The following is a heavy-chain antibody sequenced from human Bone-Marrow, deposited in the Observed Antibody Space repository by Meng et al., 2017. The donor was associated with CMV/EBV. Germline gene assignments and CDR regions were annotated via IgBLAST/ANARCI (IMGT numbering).Heavy chain of an antibody. D-gene: IGHD6-19*01. CDR3: ATVPGIAMAGPDY. V-gene: IGHV3-74*01. Sequence: ADSGITFRNYWMIWVRQAPGKGLMWVSRISGDGTSTSYADSVNGRFTISRDNAKKTLYLQMNSLRAEDTAVYYCATVPGIAMAGPDYWGQGTLVTVSS. CDR1: GITFRNYW. J-gene: IGHJ4*02. CDR2: ISGDGTST.